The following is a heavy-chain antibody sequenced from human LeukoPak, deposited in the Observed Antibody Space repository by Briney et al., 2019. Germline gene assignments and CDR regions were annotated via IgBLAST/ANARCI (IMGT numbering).Heavy chain of an antibody. J-gene: IGHJ4*02. CDR3: AKDNGRWLQSCYDY. CDR2: ISSNGGST. D-gene: IGHD5-24*01. Sequence: GGSLRLSCAASGFSFSSYATHWVRQAPGKGLEYVSAISSNGGSTYYANSVKGRFTTSRDNAKNSLYLQMNSLRAEDMALYYCAKDNGRWLQSCYDYWGQGTLVTVSS. CDR1: GFSFSSYA. V-gene: IGHV3-64*01.